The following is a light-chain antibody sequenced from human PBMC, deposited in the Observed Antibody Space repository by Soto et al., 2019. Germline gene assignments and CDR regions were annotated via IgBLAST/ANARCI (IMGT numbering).Light chain of an antibody. CDR2: DVS. V-gene: IGLV2-14*01. CDR1: SSDVGGYTY. J-gene: IGLJ2*01. CDR3: SSYTSTNTLV. Sequence: QSALTQPASVSGSPGQSITISCTGTSSDVGGYTYVSWYQQHPGKAPKLIISDVSSRPSGVSNRFSGSRSGNTASLTISGLQAEDEADYYCSSYTSTNTLVFGGGTKVTVL.